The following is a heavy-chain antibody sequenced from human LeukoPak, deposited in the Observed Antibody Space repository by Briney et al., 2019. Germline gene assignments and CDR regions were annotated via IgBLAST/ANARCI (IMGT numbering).Heavy chain of an antibody. D-gene: IGHD3-22*01. J-gene: IGHJ4*02. CDR1: GGSISSYY. CDR2: IYYSGST. CDR3: ARRGTITMIVVAYDY. Sequence: SGTLSLTCTVSGGSISSYYWSWIRQPPGKGLEWIGYIYYSGSTNYNPSLKSRVTISVDTSKNQFSLKLSSVTAADTAVYYCARRGTITMIVVAYDYWGQGTLVTVSS. V-gene: IGHV4-59*12.